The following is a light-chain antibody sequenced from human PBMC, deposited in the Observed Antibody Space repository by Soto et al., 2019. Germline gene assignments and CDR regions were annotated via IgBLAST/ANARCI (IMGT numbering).Light chain of an antibody. CDR2: GAS. Sequence: EIVLTQSPGTLSLSPGQRATLSCRSSQSVSSSHLAWYQQKPGQAPRLLISGASSRATGSPVRFTGSGSGTDFNLTISRLEPEDFAVYYCQQYGSSPRTFGQGPKVQIK. V-gene: IGKV3-20*01. J-gene: IGKJ1*01. CDR1: QSVSSSH. CDR3: QQYGSSPRT.